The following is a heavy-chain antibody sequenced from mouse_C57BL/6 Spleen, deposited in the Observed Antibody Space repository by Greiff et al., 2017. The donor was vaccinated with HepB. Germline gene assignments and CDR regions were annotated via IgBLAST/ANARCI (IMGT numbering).Heavy chain of an antibody. Sequence: VQLKESGGGLVKPGGSLKLSCAASGFTFSSYAMSWVRQTPEKRLEWVATISDGGSYTYYPDNVKGRFTISRDNAKNNLYLQMSHLKSEDTAMYYCAREGGLRRGLDYFDYWGQGTTLTVSS. CDR3: AREGGLRRGLDYFDY. D-gene: IGHD2-4*01. CDR2: ISDGGSYT. V-gene: IGHV5-4*01. J-gene: IGHJ2*01. CDR1: GFTFSSYA.